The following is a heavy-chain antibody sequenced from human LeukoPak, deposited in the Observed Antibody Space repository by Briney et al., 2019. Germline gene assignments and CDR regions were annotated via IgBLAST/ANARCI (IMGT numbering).Heavy chain of an antibody. D-gene: IGHD3-9*01. CDR1: GGSISSYY. CDR3: ARDYDILTGLDY. J-gene: IGHJ4*02. V-gene: IGHV4-59*12. CDR2: IYYSGST. Sequence: SETLSLTCTVSGGSISSYYWSWIRQPPGKGLEWIGYIYYSGSTNYNPSLKSRVTISVDTSKNQFSLKLSSVTAADTAVYYCARDYDILTGLDYWGQGTLVTVSS.